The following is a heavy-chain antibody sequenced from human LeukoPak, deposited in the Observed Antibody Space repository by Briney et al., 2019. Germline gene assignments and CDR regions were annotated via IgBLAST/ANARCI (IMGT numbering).Heavy chain of an antibody. CDR2: ISGSGGST. CDR3: AKGDSLRFLEWLPGFYFDY. D-gene: IGHD3-3*01. Sequence: GGSLRLSCAASGFTFSSYSMNWVRQAPGKGLEWVSAISGSGGSTYYADSVKGRFTISRDNSKNTLYLQMNSLRAEDTAVYYCAKGDSLRFLEWLPGFYFDYWGQGTLVTVSS. J-gene: IGHJ4*02. CDR1: GFTFSSYS. V-gene: IGHV3-23*01.